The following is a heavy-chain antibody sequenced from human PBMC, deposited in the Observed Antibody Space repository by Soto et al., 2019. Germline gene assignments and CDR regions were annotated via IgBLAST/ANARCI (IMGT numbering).Heavy chain of an antibody. Sequence: SETLSLTCTVSGGSISTRSYYGGWIRQPPGKGLEWIGSIHYSGSTYYNPSLRSRVTISVDTSKNQFSLKLSSVTAADTAVYYCARHTPAISISDHWGQGTLVTVSS. CDR1: GGSISTRSYY. CDR2: IHYSGST. J-gene: IGHJ4*02. V-gene: IGHV4-39*01. CDR3: ARHTPAISISDH. D-gene: IGHD2-15*01.